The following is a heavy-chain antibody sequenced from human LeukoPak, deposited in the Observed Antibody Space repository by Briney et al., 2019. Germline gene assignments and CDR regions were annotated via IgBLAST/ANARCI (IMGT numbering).Heavy chain of an antibody. J-gene: IGHJ4*02. CDR1: GFTFSSYA. CDR2: ISGSGGST. V-gene: IGHV3-23*01. D-gene: IGHD3-9*01. Sequence: GGSLRLSCAASGFTFSSYAMSWVRQAPGKGLEWVSAISGSGGSTYYADSVKGRFTISRDNSKNTLYLQMNSLRAEDTAVYYCAKVGGTYYDILTGYLDYWGQGTLVTVSS. CDR3: AKVGGTYYDILTGYLDY.